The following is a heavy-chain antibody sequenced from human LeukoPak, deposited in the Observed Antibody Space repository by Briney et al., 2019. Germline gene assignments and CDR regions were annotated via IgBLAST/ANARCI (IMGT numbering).Heavy chain of an antibody. CDR1: RYTFTGYY. Sequence: GASVKVSCKASRYTFTGYYWHWVRQAPGQGLEWLGWLNPNTGGTNYALKFQGRVTMSRDTSISSVYMELSSLRSDDTAVYFCARGSLVGDDFYNYAMDAWGQGTAVTVSS. D-gene: IGHD2-21*02. J-gene: IGHJ6*02. CDR2: LNPNTGGT. V-gene: IGHV1-2*02. CDR3: ARGSLVGDDFYNYAMDA.